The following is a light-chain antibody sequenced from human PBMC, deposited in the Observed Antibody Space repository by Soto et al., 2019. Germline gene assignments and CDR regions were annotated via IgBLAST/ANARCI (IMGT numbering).Light chain of an antibody. CDR3: QQYKTYPYS. J-gene: IGKJ2*03. CDR2: DAS. CDR1: QSVSSY. Sequence: EIVLTQSPATLSLSPGERATLSCRASQSVSSYLAWYQQKPGQAPRLLIYDASNRATGIPARFSGSGSGTDFTLTISSLEPEDFATYYCQQYKTYPYSFGQGTKLEV. V-gene: IGKV3-11*01.